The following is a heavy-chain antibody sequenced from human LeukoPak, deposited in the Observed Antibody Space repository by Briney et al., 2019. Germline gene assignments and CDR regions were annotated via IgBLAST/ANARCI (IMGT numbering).Heavy chain of an antibody. V-gene: IGHV3-33*01. CDR3: ASSIMITFGGVIVNTGGFDY. CDR2: IWYDGSNK. CDR1: GFTFSSYG. Sequence: GRSLRLSCAASGFTFSSYGMHWVRQAPGKGLEWVAVIWYDGSNKYYADSVKGRFTISRDNSKNTLYLQMNSLRAEDTAVYYCASSIMITFGGVIVNTGGFDYWGQGTLVTVSS. J-gene: IGHJ4*02. D-gene: IGHD3-16*02.